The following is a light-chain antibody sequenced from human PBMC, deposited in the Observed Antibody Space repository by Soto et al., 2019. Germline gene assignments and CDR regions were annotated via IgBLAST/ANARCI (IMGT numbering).Light chain of an antibody. CDR2: AAS. CDR1: QGISSY. J-gene: IGKJ5*01. CDR3: QQLNSPIT. Sequence: DIQLTQSPSFLSASVGDRVTITCRASQGISSYLAWYQQKPGKAPKLLIYAASTLQSGVPSRFSGSGSGTEFTLTIRSLQPEDFATYYCQQLNSPITFGQGTRLEIK. V-gene: IGKV1-9*01.